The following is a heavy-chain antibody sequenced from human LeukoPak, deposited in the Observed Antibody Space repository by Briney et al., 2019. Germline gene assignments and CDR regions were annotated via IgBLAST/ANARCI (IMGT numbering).Heavy chain of an antibody. CDR2: ISGSGGST. CDR1: GFTFSSYA. CDR3: ARGFYDSSGYFDY. D-gene: IGHD3-22*01. J-gene: IGHJ4*02. Sequence: PGGSLRLSCAASGFTFSSYAMSWVRQAPGKGLEWVSAISGSGGSTYYADSVKGRFTISRDNSKNTLYLQMNSLRAEDTAVYYCARGFYDSSGYFDYWGQGTLVTVSS. V-gene: IGHV3-23*01.